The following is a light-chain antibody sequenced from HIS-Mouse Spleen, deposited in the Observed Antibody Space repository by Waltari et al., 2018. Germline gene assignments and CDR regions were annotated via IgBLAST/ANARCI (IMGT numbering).Light chain of an antibody. V-gene: IGKV3-11*01. CDR2: DAS. CDR1: QSVSSY. CDR3: QQRSNWPPFT. Sequence: EIVLTQSPATLSLSPGERATLSCRASQSVSSYLAWYQQKPGQAPRLLFYDASNRATGIPARFSGSGSATDCTLTISSLEPEDFAVYYCQQRSNWPPFTFGPGTKVDIK. J-gene: IGKJ3*01.